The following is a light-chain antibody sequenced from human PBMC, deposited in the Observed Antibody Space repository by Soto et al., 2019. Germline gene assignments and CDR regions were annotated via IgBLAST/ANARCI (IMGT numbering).Light chain of an antibody. Sequence: QSALTQPASVSGSPGQSITISCTGTSSDVGGYEYVSWYQQHPGKAPKLMIYEVRDRPSGVSSRFSGSKSGNTASLTISGLQTEDEAVYYCASKTTSSTVLFGGGTKLTVL. CDR1: SSDVGGYEY. J-gene: IGLJ2*01. CDR2: EVR. V-gene: IGLV2-14*01. CDR3: ASKTTSSTVL.